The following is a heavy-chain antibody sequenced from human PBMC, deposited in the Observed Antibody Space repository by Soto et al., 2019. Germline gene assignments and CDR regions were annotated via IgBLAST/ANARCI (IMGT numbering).Heavy chain of an antibody. CDR1: GFAFSSFA. Sequence: EVQLVESGGGLVHPGGSLRLSCAASGFAFSSFAMNWARQAPGKGLEWLAFVSPSSSAIYYADSVKGRFTVSRDNVKNLVVLLVNSLRDEDTAVYFCARDSPSCTSTSCLFDRWGEGALVTVSS. CDR3: ARDSPSCTSTSCLFDR. D-gene: IGHD2-2*01. CDR2: VSPSSSAI. V-gene: IGHV3-48*02. J-gene: IGHJ4*02.